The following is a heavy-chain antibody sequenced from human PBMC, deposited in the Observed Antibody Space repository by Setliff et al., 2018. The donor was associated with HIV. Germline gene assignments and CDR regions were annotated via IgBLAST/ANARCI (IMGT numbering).Heavy chain of an antibody. Sequence: ASVKVSCKPSGYTFTTYGLSWVRQAPGQGLEWMGWISTYSDETSYSQNLQGRVTVTTDTSTSTAYMELRGLRSDDTAVYFCARVGPFAFDSSGYAEFWGQGTQVTVSS. CDR1: GYTFTTYG. D-gene: IGHD3-22*01. CDR2: ISTYSDET. V-gene: IGHV1-18*01. J-gene: IGHJ4*02. CDR3: ARVGPFAFDSSGYAEF.